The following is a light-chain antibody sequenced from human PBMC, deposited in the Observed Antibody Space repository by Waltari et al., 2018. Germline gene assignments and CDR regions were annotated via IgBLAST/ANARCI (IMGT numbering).Light chain of an antibody. CDR3: QSMYT. J-gene: IGKJ2*01. V-gene: IGKV3-11*01. Sequence: EIVLTQSPATLSLSPGERATLSCRASQSVSSYLAWYQQKPGQAPRLLIYDASNRATGIPARFSGSGSGTDFTLTISSLEPEDFAVYYCQSMYTFGQGTKLEIK. CDR2: DAS. CDR1: QSVSSY.